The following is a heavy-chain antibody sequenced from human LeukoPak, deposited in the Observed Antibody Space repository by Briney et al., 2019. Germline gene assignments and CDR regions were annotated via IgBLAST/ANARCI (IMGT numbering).Heavy chain of an antibody. CDR3: ASQIRLRTLYYGMDV. Sequence: GESLKIPCKGSGYSFTSYWISWVRQMPGKGLEWMGRIDPSDSYTNYSPSFQGHVTISADKSISTAYLQWSSLKASDTAMYYCASQIRLRTLYYGMDVWGQGTTVTVSS. J-gene: IGHJ6*02. CDR2: IDPSDSYT. V-gene: IGHV5-10-1*01. CDR1: GYSFTSYW. D-gene: IGHD4-17*01.